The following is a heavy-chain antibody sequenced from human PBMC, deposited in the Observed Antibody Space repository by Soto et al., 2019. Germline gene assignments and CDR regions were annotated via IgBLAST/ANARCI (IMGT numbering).Heavy chain of an antibody. D-gene: IGHD2-2*01. CDR1: GYSFTSYW. V-gene: IGHV5-10-1*01. J-gene: IGHJ6*02. Sequence: GESLKISCKGSGYSFTSYWISWVRQMPGEGLEWMGRIDPSDSYTNYSPSFQGHVTISADKSISTAYLQWSSLKASDTAMYYCARHPVVVPAALLYGMDVWGQGTTVTVSS. CDR3: ARHPVVVPAALLYGMDV. CDR2: IDPSDSYT.